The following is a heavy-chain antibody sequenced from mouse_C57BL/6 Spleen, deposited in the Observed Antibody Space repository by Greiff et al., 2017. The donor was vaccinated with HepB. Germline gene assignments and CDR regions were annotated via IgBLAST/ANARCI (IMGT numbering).Heavy chain of an antibody. CDR2: IDPSDSYT. CDR3: ARSGFAY. V-gene: IGHV1-69*01. CDR1: GYTFTSYW. Sequence: QVQLQQPGAELVMPGASVKLSCKASGYTFTSYWMHWVKQRPGQGLEWIGEIDPSDSYTYYNQKFKGKSTLTVDKSSSTAYMQLSSLTSEDSAVYYCARSGFAYWGQGTLVTVSA. J-gene: IGHJ3*01.